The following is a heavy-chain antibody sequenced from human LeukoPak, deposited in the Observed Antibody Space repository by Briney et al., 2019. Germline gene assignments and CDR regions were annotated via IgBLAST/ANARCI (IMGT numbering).Heavy chain of an antibody. CDR1: GFTFENYD. CDR2: ISSSSKYI. J-gene: IGHJ4*02. CDR3: ARDSGGELGSPFDY. Sequence: GGSLRLSCAASGFTFENYDMSWVRQAPGKGLEWISSISSSSKYIYYGDSLKGRFTIPRDNAKNSLYLQLNSLRAEDTAIYYCARDSGGELGSPFDYWGQGTLVTVSS. V-gene: IGHV3-21*01. D-gene: IGHD3-10*01.